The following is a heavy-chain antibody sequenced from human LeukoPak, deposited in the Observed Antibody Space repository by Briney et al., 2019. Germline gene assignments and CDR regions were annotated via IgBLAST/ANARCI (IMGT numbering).Heavy chain of an antibody. Sequence: PSETLSLTCTVSGGSISSYYWSWIRQPAGKGLEWIGRIYSSRSTNYNPSLKSRVTMSVDTSKNQFSLKLSSVTAADTAVYYCARGYDILTGLLDAFDIWGQGTMVTLSS. CDR1: GGSISSYY. CDR2: IYSSRST. CDR3: ARGYDILTGLLDAFDI. V-gene: IGHV4-4*07. J-gene: IGHJ3*02. D-gene: IGHD3-9*01.